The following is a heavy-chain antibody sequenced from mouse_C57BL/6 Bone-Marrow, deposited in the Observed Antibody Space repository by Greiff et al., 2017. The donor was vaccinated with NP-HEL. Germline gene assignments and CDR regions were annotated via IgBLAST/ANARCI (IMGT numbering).Heavy chain of an antibody. CDR1: GYTFTSYG. D-gene: IGHD1-1*02. Sequence: QVQLQQSGAELARPGASVKLSCKASGYTFTSYGISWVKQRTGQGLEWIGEIYPRSGNTYYNEKFKGKATLTADKSSSTAYMELRSLTSEDSAVYFCASYGWGQGTTLTVPS. CDR2: IYPRSGNT. J-gene: IGHJ2*01. CDR3: ASYG. V-gene: IGHV1-81*01.